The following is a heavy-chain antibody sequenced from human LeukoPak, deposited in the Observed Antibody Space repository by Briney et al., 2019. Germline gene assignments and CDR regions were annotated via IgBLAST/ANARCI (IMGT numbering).Heavy chain of an antibody. CDR3: ARNLGYCSSTSCPISTKYYFDY. D-gene: IGHD2-2*01. J-gene: IGHJ4*02. V-gene: IGHV4-34*01. Sequence: PSETLSLTCAVYGGSFSGYYWSWIRQPPGKGLDWIGEINHSGSTNYNPSLKSRVTISVDTSKNQFSLKLSSVTAADTAVYYCARNLGYCSSTSCPISTKYYFDYWGQGTLVTVSS. CDR1: GGSFSGYY. CDR2: INHSGST.